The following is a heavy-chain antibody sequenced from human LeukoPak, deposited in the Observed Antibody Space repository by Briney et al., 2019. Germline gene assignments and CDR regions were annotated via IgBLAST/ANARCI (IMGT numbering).Heavy chain of an antibody. J-gene: IGHJ4*02. D-gene: IGHD3-16*01. Sequence: PSETLSLTCAVNGGSFSGYYWTWIRQSPGKGLEWIGEIIHSGRTNYNPSLKSRVTLSVDPSMNHFSLKLSSVTAADTAVYYCARGTVLTGYASFDYWGQGALVTVSS. CDR3: ARGTVLTGYASFDY. CDR1: GGSFSGYY. V-gene: IGHV4-34*01. CDR2: IIHSGRT.